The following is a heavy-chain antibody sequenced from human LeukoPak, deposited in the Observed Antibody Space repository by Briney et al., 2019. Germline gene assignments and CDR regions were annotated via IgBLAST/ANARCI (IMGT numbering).Heavy chain of an antibody. J-gene: IGHJ6*02. D-gene: IGHD6-19*01. Sequence: PSQTLSLTCTVSGGSISSGGYYWSWIRQHPGKGLEWIGYIYYSGSTYYNPSLKCRVTISVDTSKNQFSLKLSSVTAADTAVYYCARTAQWLVPYYYYGMDVWGQGTTVTVSS. CDR1: GGSISSGGYY. CDR2: IYYSGST. CDR3: ARTAQWLVPYYYYGMDV. V-gene: IGHV4-31*03.